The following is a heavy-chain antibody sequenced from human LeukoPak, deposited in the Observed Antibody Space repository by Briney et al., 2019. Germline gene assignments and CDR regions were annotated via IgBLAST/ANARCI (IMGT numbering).Heavy chain of an antibody. J-gene: IGHJ6*02. CDR1: GGTFSSYA. Sequence: ASVKVSCKASGGTFSSYAISWVRQAPGQGLEWMGWISAYKCNTNYAQKLQGRVTMTTDTSTSTAYMELRSLRSDDTAVYYCASGYCSGGSCYSGAYYYYGMDVWGQGTTVTVSS. CDR2: ISAYKCNT. CDR3: ASGYCSGGSCYSGAYYYYGMDV. V-gene: IGHV1-18*01. D-gene: IGHD2-15*01.